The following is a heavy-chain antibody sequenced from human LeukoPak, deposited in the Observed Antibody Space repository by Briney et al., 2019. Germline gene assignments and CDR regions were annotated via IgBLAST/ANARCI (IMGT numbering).Heavy chain of an antibody. V-gene: IGHV4-38-2*02. J-gene: IGHJ6*03. CDR2: IYHSGST. CDR1: GYSISSGYY. Sequence: SETLSLTCTVSGYSISSGYYWGWIRQPPGKGLEWIGSIYHSGSTYYNPSLKSRVAISVDTSKNQFSLKLSSVTAADTAVYYCARERRGYYGSGSYEAYYYYYMDVWGKGTTVTISS. D-gene: IGHD3-10*01. CDR3: ARERRGYYGSGSYEAYYYYYMDV.